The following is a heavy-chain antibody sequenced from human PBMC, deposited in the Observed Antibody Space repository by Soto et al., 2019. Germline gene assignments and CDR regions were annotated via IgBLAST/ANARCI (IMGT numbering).Heavy chain of an antibody. CDR2: IYYSGST. J-gene: IGHJ4*02. V-gene: IGHV4-59*01. Sequence: SETLSFTCTVSGGSISSYYWSWIRQPPGKGLEWIGYIYYSGSTNYNPSLKSRVTISVDTSKNQFSLKLSSVTAADTAVYYCARGLRGYSYGYSDYWGQGTLVTVSS. D-gene: IGHD5-18*01. CDR1: GGSISSYY. CDR3: ARGLRGYSYGYSDY.